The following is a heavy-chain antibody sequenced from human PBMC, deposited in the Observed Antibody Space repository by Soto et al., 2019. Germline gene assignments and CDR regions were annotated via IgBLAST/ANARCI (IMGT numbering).Heavy chain of an antibody. D-gene: IGHD2-2*02. J-gene: IGHJ6*02. CDR2: IYSSGST. Sequence: XATLSLICTVSGGSVSSDTHYWSWIRQPPGKRLEWIGFIYSSGSTNYNPSLKSRVTMSVDTSKNQFSLKLRSVIVADTAVYHCARFVRHCSGTTCYTRADVWGQGTTVTVSS. V-gene: IGHV4-61*01. CDR1: GGSVSSDTHY. CDR3: ARFVRHCSGTTCYTRADV.